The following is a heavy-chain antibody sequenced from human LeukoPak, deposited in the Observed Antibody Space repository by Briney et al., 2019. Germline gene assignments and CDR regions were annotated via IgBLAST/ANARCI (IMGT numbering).Heavy chain of an antibody. CDR1: GGSISSSSYC. V-gene: IGHV4-39*01. CDR3: ARQVVIMVDAFDI. CDR2: IYYSGST. D-gene: IGHD3-3*01. J-gene: IGHJ3*02. Sequence: SETLSLTCTVSGGSISSSSYCWGWIRQPPGKGLEWIGSIYYSGSTYYNPSLKSRVTISVDTSKNQFSLKLSSVTAADTAVYSSARQVVIMVDAFDIWGERTMVTLSS.